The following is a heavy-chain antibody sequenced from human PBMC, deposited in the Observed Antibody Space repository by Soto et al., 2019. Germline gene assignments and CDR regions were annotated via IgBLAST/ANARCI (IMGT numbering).Heavy chain of an antibody. CDR1: GFTSSSYA. D-gene: IGHD2-15*01. Sequence: GGSLRLSCAASGFTSSSYAMSWVRQAPGKGLEWVSAISGSGGSTYYADSVKGRFTISRDNSKNTLYLQMNSLRAEDTAVYYCAKDQLGYCSGGSCYADAFDIWGQGTMVTVSS. V-gene: IGHV3-23*01. CDR3: AKDQLGYCSGGSCYADAFDI. CDR2: ISGSGGST. J-gene: IGHJ3*02.